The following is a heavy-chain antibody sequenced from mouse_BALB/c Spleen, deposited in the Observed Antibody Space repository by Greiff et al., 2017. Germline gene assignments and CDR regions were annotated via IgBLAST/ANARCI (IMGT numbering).Heavy chain of an antibody. CDR1: GVSITSVY. J-gene: IGHJ4*01. Sequence: EVQLVESGPSLVKPSQSLSLTCSVTGVSITSVYLNWIRKSPGNKLEYKGYISYSGSTYYNPSLKSRISITRDTSMNQDYLQLNSVTTEDTATYYCARCASIYDGYHYAMDYWGQGTSVTVSS. D-gene: IGHD2-3*01. CDR3: ARCASIYDGYHYAMDY. V-gene: IGHV3-8*02. CDR2: ISYSGST.